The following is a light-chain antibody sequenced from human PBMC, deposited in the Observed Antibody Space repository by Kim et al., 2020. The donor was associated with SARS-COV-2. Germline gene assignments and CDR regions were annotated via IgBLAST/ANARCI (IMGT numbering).Light chain of an antibody. J-gene: IGLJ3*02. CDR3: SSYTSSSTWV. CDR2: DVT. V-gene: IGLV2-14*03. Sequence: GQSITISCTGTSRDVGGYNYVSWYQQHPGKAPNLMIYDVTNRPSGVSNRFSGSKSGNTASLTISGLQAEDEADYYCSSYTSSSTWVFGGGTQLTVL. CDR1: SRDVGGYNY.